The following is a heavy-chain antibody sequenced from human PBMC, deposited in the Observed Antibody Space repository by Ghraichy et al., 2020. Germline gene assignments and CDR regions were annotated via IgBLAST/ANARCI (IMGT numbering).Heavy chain of an antibody. Sequence: GESPNISCAASGFTFGRYAMSWVRQAPGQGLEWVASINNNNNPYYAGSVRGRFTISNDFSESTVYLHLGSLRADDTAIYYCAKGHPSSGWPAFDYWGQGVLVTVSS. CDR3: AKGHPSSGWPAFDY. D-gene: IGHD6-19*01. CDR1: GFTFGRYA. J-gene: IGHJ4*02. V-gene: IGHV3-23*05. CDR2: INNNNNP.